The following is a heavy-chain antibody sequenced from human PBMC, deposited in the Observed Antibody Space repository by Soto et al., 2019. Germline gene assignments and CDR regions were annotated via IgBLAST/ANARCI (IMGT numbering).Heavy chain of an antibody. CDR3: ARDYYDSSGQVGDY. CDR1: GFTVSSNY. V-gene: IGHV3-53*01. J-gene: IGHJ4*02. D-gene: IGHD3-22*01. Sequence: PGGSLRLSCAASGFTVSSNYMSWVRQAPGEGLEWVSVIYSGGSTYYADSVKGRFTISRDNSKNTLYLQRNSLRAEDTAVYYCARDYYDSSGQVGDYWGQGTLVTVSS. CDR2: IYSGGST.